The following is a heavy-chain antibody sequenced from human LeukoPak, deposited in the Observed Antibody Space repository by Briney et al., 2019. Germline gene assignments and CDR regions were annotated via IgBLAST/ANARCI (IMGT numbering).Heavy chain of an antibody. CDR3: AELGITMIGGV. CDR1: GFTFSSYA. D-gene: IGHD3-10*02. Sequence: RGSLRLSCAASGFTFSSYAMSWVRQAPGKGLEWVSAISSSGSTIYYADSVKGRFTISRDNAKNSLYLQMNSLRAEDTAVYYCAELGITMIGGVWGKGTTVTISS. V-gene: IGHV3-48*03. CDR2: ISSSGSTI. J-gene: IGHJ6*04.